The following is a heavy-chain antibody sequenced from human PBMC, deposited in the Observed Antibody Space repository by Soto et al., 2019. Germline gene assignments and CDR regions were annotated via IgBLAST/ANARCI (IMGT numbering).Heavy chain of an antibody. CDR3: ARDLTYIRHY. CDR2: ISTAHSDV. V-gene: IGHV1-18*01. J-gene: IGHJ4*02. Sequence: ASVKVSCKTSGYTFTGCGISWVRQAPGQGLEWMGWISTAHSDVGYAQKFQGRFTMTTDKSTSTAYMELRSLTSDDTAVYFCARDLTYIRHYWGQGTLVTVSS. CDR1: GYTFTGCG. D-gene: IGHD2-2*02.